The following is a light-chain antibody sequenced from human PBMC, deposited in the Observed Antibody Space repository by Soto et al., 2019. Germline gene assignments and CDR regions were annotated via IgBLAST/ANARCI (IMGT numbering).Light chain of an antibody. J-gene: IGKJ1*01. CDR1: QSVSSY. CDR2: DAS. CDR3: QQRSNWPRT. V-gene: IGKV3-11*01. Sequence: ENVVTQSPGTLSLSPGERATLSCRASQSVSSYLAWYQQKPGQAPRLLIYDASNRATGIPARFSGSGSGTDFTLTISSLEPEDFAVYYCQQRSNWPRTFGQGTKVDIK.